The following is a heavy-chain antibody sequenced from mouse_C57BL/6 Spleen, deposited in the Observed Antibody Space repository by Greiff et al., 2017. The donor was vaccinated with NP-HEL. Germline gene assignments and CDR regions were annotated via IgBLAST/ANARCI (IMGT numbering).Heavy chain of an antibody. V-gene: IGHV5-17*01. CDR3: ARNWDWDYYAMDY. CDR2: ISSGSSTI. D-gene: IGHD4-1*01. Sequence: EVQVVESGGGLVKPGGSLKLSCAASGFTFSDYGMHWVRQAPEKGLEWVAYISSGSSTIYYADTVKGRFTISRDNAKNTLFLQMTSLRSEDTAMYYCARNWDWDYYAMDYWGQGTSVTVSS. J-gene: IGHJ4*01. CDR1: GFTFSDYG.